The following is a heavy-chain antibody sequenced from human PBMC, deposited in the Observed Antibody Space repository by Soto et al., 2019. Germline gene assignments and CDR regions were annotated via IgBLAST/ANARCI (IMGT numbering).Heavy chain of an antibody. V-gene: IGHV3-23*01. Sequence: EVQLLEAGGGLVQPGGSLRLSCAASGFSFRNYGMSWVRQAPGKGLEWLSAIIGNGDTAYYADSVRGRFTISRDNSKNTLYLQLNGLGAEDTAIYYCAKDYDYGDSLPFDCWGQGTLVTVSS. CDR2: IIGNGDTA. CDR1: GFSFRNYG. J-gene: IGHJ4*02. CDR3: AKDYDYGDSLPFDC. D-gene: IGHD4-17*01.